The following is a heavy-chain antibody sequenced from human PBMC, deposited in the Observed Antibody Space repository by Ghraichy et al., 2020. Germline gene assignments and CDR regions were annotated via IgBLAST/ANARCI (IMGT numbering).Heavy chain of an antibody. CDR3: ARDQGPTMVRGGVGMDV. CDR2: TYYRSKWYN. J-gene: IGHJ6*02. CDR1: GDSVSSNSAA. Sequence: SQTLSLTCAISGDSVSSNSAAWNWIRQSPSRGLEWLGRTYYRSKWYNDYAVSVKSRITINPDTSKNQFSLQLNSVTPEDTAVYYCARDQGPTMVRGGVGMDVWGQGTTVTVSS. D-gene: IGHD3-10*01. V-gene: IGHV6-1*01.